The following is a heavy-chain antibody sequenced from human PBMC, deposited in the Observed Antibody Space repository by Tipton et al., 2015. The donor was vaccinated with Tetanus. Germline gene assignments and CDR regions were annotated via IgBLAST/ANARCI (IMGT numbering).Heavy chain of an antibody. D-gene: IGHD2-2*01. Sequence: TLSLTCTVSGGSISSYYCSWVRQPPGKGLEWIGHTHYSGNTNYNSSLWSRVTISVDTSQSRLSLELTSVTAADTAVYYCARQLRYCTSTNCLVGVFYGMDVWGQGTAVTVSS. J-gene: IGHJ6*02. V-gene: IGHV4-59*08. CDR3: ARQLRYCTSTNCLVGVFYGMDV. CDR1: GGSISSYY. CDR2: THYSGNT.